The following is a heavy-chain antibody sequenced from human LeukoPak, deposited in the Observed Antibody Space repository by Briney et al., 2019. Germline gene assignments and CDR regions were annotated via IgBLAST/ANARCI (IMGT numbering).Heavy chain of an antibody. J-gene: IGHJ4*02. V-gene: IGHV3-30-3*01. CDR3: ARGTRGYYFDY. Sequence: PGGSLRLSCAACGFNFSSYAMHWVRQAPGKGLEGVAVISYNGSNKYYADSVKCRFTIFRDNSKNTLYLQMNSLRAEDTAVYYCARGTRGYYFDYWGQGTLVTVSS. D-gene: IGHD2-8*01. CDR2: ISYNGSNK. CDR1: GFNFSSYA.